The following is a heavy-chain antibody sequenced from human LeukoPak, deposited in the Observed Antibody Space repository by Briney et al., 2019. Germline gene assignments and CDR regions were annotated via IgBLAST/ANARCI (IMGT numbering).Heavy chain of an antibody. D-gene: IGHD3-22*01. V-gene: IGHV3-21*01. CDR3: ARGPGSDYYDSSGYVFDY. CDR2: ISSSSSYI. Sequence: GGSLRLSCAASGFTFSSYSTNWVRQAPGKGLEWVSSISSSSSYIYYADSVKGRFTISRDNSKNTLYLQMNSLRAEDTAVYYCARGPGSDYYDSSGYVFDYWGQGTLVTVSS. J-gene: IGHJ4*02. CDR1: GFTFSSYS.